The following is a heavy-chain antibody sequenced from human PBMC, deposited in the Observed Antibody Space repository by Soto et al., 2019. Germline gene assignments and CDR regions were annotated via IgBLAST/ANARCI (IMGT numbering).Heavy chain of an antibody. D-gene: IGHD3-16*01. CDR1: GYTLTELS. CDR3: ATESGQLVFGAFDL. V-gene: IGHV1-24*01. CDR2: FDPEDGET. J-gene: IGHJ3*01. Sequence: GSVKVSCKVSGYTLTELSMHWVRQAPGKGLEWMGGFDPEDGETIYAQKFQGRVTMTEDTSTDTAYIELSSLRSEDTAVYYCATESGQLVFGAFDLWCQGTMVIVSS.